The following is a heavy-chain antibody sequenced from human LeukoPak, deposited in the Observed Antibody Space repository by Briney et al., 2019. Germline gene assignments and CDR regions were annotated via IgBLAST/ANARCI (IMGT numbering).Heavy chain of an antibody. CDR2: ISSSGGNT. D-gene: IGHD3-10*01. Sequence: GGSLRLSCAASGFAFSNFAMSWVRQAPGKGLEWVSGISSSGGNTVYADSVRGRVTVSRDNSKNTLYLQMNSLRAEDTAVYYCAKDDKSSEYDFGWGPWDYWGQGTLLTVSS. J-gene: IGHJ4*02. CDR3: AKDDKSSEYDFGWGPWDY. CDR1: GFAFSNFA. V-gene: IGHV3-23*01.